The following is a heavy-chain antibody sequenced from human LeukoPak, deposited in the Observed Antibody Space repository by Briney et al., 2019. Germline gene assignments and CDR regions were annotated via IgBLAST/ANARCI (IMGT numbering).Heavy chain of an antibody. CDR3: ASQRRDGYHDAFDI. CDR1: GGSISSYY. V-gene: IGHV4-59*08. J-gene: IGHJ3*02. Sequence: SETLSLTCTVSGGSISSYYWSWIRQPPGKRLEWIGYIYYSRSPNYNPSLKSRVTISVDTSKNQFSLKLGSVTAADTAVYYCASQRRDGYHDAFDIWGQGTMVTVSS. D-gene: IGHD5-24*01. CDR2: IYYSRSP.